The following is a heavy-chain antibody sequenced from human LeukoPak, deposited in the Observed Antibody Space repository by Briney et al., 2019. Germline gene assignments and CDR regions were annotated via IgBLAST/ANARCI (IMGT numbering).Heavy chain of an antibody. CDR2: IKQDGTEI. CDR1: GGSISSYY. J-gene: IGHJ3*02. V-gene: IGHV3-7*03. CDR3: TRDSLSSNWYITTYAFDI. D-gene: IGHD6-13*01. Sequence: ETLSLTCTVSGGSISSYYWSWIRQAPGKGLEWVANIKQDGTEILYMDSVKGRFTISRDNAKKSLYLQMNSLRAEDTALYYCTRDSLSSNWYITTYAFDIWGQGTMVTVSS.